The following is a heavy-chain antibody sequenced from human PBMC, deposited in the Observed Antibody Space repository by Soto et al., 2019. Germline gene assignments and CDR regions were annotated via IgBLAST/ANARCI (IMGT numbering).Heavy chain of an antibody. CDR1: GFTFSSYA. CDR2: INGRSAST. Sequence: GGSLRLSCAASGFTFSSYAMSWVRQAPGKGLEWVSGINGRSASTSYTDSVKGRFTISRDDSKKTLYLQMNSLRADDTAVYYCAKDRGEFGDFFFAFDMWGQGTMVTVSS. D-gene: IGHD3-10*01. CDR3: AKDRGEFGDFFFAFDM. V-gene: IGHV3-23*01. J-gene: IGHJ3*02.